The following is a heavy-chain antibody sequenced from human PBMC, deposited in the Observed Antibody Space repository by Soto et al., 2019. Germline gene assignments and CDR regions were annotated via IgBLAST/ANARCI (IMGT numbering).Heavy chain of an antibody. CDR1: GGSINNGNYY. CDR2: IYISGTT. CDR3: ARINGGSPDF. Sequence: SETLSLTCTVSGGSINNGNYYWSWIRQLPGKGLEWIGHIYISGTTMYNPSLKSRVTMSVDPPKNQLSLKLTSVTAADTAVYYCARINGGSPDFWGQGTLVTVSS. V-gene: IGHV4-61*01. J-gene: IGHJ4*02. D-gene: IGHD2-15*01.